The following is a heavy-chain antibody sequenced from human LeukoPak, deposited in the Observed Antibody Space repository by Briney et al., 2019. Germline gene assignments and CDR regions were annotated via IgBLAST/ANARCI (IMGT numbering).Heavy chain of an antibody. CDR2: IYPGDSDT. V-gene: IGHV5-51*01. CDR1: GYSFNNYW. Sequence: GESLKISCKGSGYSFNNYWIGWVRQMPGKGLEWMGIIYPGDSDTRYSPSFQGQVFISADKSISTAYLQWSSLKASDTAMYYCARKDRGGGSPLFHVGNWGQGTLVTVSS. CDR3: ARKDRGGGSPLFHVGN. D-gene: IGHD1-26*01. J-gene: IGHJ4*02.